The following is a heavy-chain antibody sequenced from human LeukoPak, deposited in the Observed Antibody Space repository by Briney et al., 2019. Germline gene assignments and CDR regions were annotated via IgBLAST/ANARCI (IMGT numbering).Heavy chain of an antibody. D-gene: IGHD6-19*01. CDR2: ISWNSGNI. CDR1: GFTFDDYG. J-gene: IGHJ5*01. Sequence: GGSLRLSCAASGFTFDDYGMHWVRHPPGKGLEWVSGISWNSGNIDYADSVKGRFTISRDNAKNSLYLQMNSLRAEDTALYYCTKVDGYNSGWYDSWGQGTLVSVSS. V-gene: IGHV3-9*01. CDR3: TKVDGYNSGWYDS.